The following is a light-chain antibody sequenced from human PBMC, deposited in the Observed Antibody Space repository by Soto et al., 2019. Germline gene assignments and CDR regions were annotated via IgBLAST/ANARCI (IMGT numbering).Light chain of an antibody. Sequence: VMTQSPDSLAVSLGERATINCKSSQIVLYSSNNKNYFSWFQQRPGRSPRRLIYKVSNRDSGVPARFSGSGSGTDFALKISRVEAEDVGVYYCMQGTHWPITFGQGTRLEIK. CDR3: MQGTHWPIT. J-gene: IGKJ5*01. V-gene: IGKV2-30*01. CDR2: KVS. CDR1: QIVLYSSNNKNY.